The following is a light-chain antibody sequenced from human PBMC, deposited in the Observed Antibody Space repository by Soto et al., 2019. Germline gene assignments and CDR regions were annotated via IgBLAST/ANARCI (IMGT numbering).Light chain of an antibody. V-gene: IGLV2-18*01. CDR3: SLYTTSSTFV. CDR2: EVS. Sequence: QSALTQPPSVSGSPGQSVTISCTGTSSDVGSYNRVSWYQQSPGTAPKLMIYEVSNRPSGVSDRFSGSKSGNTASLTISGLQAEDEADYYCSLYTTSSTFVFGTGNKVTV. J-gene: IGLJ1*01. CDR1: SSDVGSYNR.